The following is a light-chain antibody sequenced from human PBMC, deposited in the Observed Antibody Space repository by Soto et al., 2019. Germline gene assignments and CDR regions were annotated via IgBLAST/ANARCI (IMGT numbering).Light chain of an antibody. CDR2: EGS. Sequence: QSALTQPACVSGSRGQSITISCTGTSSNVGSYNLVSWYQQHPGKAPELMIFEGSKRPSGVSNRFSGSKSGNTASLTISGLQPEDEADYYCCSYAHSTTVVFGGGTKLTAL. CDR3: CSYAHSTTVV. J-gene: IGLJ2*01. V-gene: IGLV2-23*01. CDR1: SSNVGSYNL.